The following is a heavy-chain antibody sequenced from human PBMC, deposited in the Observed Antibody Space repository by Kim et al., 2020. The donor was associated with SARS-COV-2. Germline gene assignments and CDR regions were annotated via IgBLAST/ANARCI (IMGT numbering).Heavy chain of an antibody. CDR3: ARDPGVALIYYYYGMDV. CDR2: ISSSSSYI. CDR1: GFTFSSYS. Sequence: GGSLRLSCAASGFTFSSYSMNWIRQAPGKGLEWVSSISSSSSYIYYADSVKGRFTISRDNAKNSLYLQMNSLRAEDTAVYYCARDPGVALIYYYYGMDVWGQGTTVTVSS. D-gene: IGHD2-15*01. J-gene: IGHJ6*02. V-gene: IGHV3-21*01.